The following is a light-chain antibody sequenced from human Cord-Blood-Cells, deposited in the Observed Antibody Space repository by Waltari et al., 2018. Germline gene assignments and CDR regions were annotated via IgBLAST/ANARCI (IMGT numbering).Light chain of an antibody. CDR3: RQIDSTPYT. CDR2: AAS. CDR1: QSMNRY. J-gene: IGKJ2*01. Sequence: DIQMTQSPSSPSASVGDRVTIPCPARQSMNRYLKWYQQKPGKAPRLLIYAASSLQSGVPSRFSGIGSGTDFAVALSSLLPADFATYYRRQIDSTPYTFGQGAKLEIK. V-gene: IGKV1-39*01.